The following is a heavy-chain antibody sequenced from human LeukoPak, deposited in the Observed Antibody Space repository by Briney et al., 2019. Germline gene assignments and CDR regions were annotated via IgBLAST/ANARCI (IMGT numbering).Heavy chain of an antibody. CDR2: MYYSGST. D-gene: IGHD5-24*01. J-gene: IGHJ4*02. V-gene: IGHV4-39*07. Sequence: PSETLSLTCTVSGGSISSSGYYWGWIRQPPGKGLEWIGSMYYSGSTYYNPSLKSRVTISVDTSKNHFSLKLSSVTAADTAVYYCARAERDGYNSYWGQGTLVTVSS. CDR1: GGSISSSGYY. CDR3: ARAERDGYNSY.